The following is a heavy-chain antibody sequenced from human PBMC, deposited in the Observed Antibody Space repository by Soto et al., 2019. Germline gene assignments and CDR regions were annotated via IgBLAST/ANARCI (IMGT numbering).Heavy chain of an antibody. CDR3: AKGSGYYYNYYYYGMDV. J-gene: IGHJ6*02. D-gene: IGHD3-22*01. V-gene: IGHV3-23*01. CDR1: GFTFSSSA. Sequence: GGSLRLSCAASGFTFSSSAMSGVRQAPGKGLEWVSAISGSGGSTYYADSVKGRFTISRDNSKNTLYLQMNSLRAEDTAVYYCAKGSGYYYNYYYYGMDVWGQGTTVTVSS. CDR2: ISGSGGST.